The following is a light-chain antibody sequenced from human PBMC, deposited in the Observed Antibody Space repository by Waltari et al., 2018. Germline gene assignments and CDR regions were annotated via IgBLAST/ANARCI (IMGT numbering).Light chain of an antibody. V-gene: IGKV3-20*01. CDR3: QQYDGIVLT. CDR2: GAS. Sequence: EIVLTQSPGTLSLSPGERATLSCRASQIVTRIPFSWYQQKPGQAPRLLIYGASNRATGIPDRFRGSGSGTDFTLTISRLEPEDFAVYYCQQYDGIVLTFGGGTKVEI. CDR1: QIVTRIP. J-gene: IGKJ4*01.